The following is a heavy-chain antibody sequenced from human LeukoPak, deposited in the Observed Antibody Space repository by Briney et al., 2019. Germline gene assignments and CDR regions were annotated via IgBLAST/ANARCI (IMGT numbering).Heavy chain of an antibody. CDR2: IYYSGST. CDR1: GGSITTYY. J-gene: IGHJ4*02. Sequence: SETLSLTCTVSGGSITTYYWSWIRQPPGKGLECIGYIYYSGSTNYNPSLKSRVTISVDTSKNQFSLKLSSVTAADTAVYYCARGVDTAMVDYWGQGTLVTVSS. CDR3: ARGVDTAMVDY. V-gene: IGHV4-59*12. D-gene: IGHD5-18*01.